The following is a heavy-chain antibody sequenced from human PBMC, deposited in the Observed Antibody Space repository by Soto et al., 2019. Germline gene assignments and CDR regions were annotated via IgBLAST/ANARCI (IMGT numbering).Heavy chain of an antibody. CDR3: ARPSQTSYYDILTGSFHYYYSGMDV. J-gene: IGHJ6*02. V-gene: IGHV3-21*01. D-gene: IGHD3-9*01. Sequence: GGSLRLSCAASGFTFSSYSMNWVRQAPGKGLEWVSSISSSSSYIYYADSVKGRFTISRDNAKNSLYLQMNSLRAEDTAVYYCARPSQTSYYDILTGSFHYYYSGMDVSGQGTTVTVSS. CDR2: ISSSSSYI. CDR1: GFTFSSYS.